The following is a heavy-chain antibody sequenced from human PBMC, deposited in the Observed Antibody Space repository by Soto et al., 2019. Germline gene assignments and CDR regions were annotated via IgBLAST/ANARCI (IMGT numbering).Heavy chain of an antibody. CDR3: ARRAPVGANTGDLYYYYGMDV. CDR1: GGSISSYY. D-gene: IGHD1-26*01. CDR2: IYNSGST. Sequence: PSETLSLTCTVSGGSISSYYWSWIRQPPGKGQEWNGYIYNSGSTNYNPSLQSRVTISVDTSKNQFSLKLSSVTAADTAVYYCARRAPVGANTGDLYYYYGMDVWGQGTTVTVSS. V-gene: IGHV4-59*01. J-gene: IGHJ6*02.